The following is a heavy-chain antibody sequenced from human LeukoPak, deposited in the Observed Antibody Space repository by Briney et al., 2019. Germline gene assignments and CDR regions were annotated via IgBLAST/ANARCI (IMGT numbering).Heavy chain of an antibody. D-gene: IGHD6-6*01. CDR1: GYTFTGYY. J-gene: IGHJ3*02. CDR2: INPNSGGT. Sequence: ASVKVSCKASGYTFTGYYMHWVRQAPGQGLEWMGWINPNSGGTNYAQRLQGRVTMTTDTSTSTAYMELRSLRSDDTAVYYCARQSYRLSARPSDAFDIWGQGTMVTVSS. V-gene: IGHV1-2*02. CDR3: ARQSYRLSARPSDAFDI.